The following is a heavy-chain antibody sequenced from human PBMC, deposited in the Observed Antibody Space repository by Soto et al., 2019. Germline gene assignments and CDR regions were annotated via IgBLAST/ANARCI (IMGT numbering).Heavy chain of an antibody. D-gene: IGHD5-18*01. V-gene: IGHV3-73*01. CDR3: TRLPAGYSYGYGFDY. Sequence: PGGSLRLSCAASGFTFSGSAMHWVRQASGKGLEWVGRIRSKANSYATAYAASVKGRFTISRDDSKNTAYLQMNSLKTEDTAVYYCTRLPAGYSYGYGFDYWGQGTLVTVSS. J-gene: IGHJ4*02. CDR2: IRSKANSYAT. CDR1: GFTFSGSA.